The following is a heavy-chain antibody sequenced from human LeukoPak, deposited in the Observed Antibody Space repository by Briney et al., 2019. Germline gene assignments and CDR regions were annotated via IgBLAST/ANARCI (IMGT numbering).Heavy chain of an antibody. CDR2: ISGSGGST. V-gene: IGHV3-23*01. CDR1: GFTFSSYG. J-gene: IGHJ4*02. Sequence: GGSLRLSCAASGFTFSSYGMSWVRQAPGKGLEWVSAISGSGGSTYYADSVKGRFTISGDNSKNTLYLQMNSLRAEDTAVYYCAKEAKVLRYFDWSARTYYFDYWGQGTLVTVSS. CDR3: AKEAKVLRYFDWSARTYYFDY. D-gene: IGHD3-9*01.